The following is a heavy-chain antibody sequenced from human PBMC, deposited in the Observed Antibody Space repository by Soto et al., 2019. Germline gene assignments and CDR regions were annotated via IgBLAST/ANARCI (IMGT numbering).Heavy chain of an antibody. J-gene: IGHJ4*02. CDR2: IKEDGSER. Sequence: GGSLRLSCAVSGFSFGNYWMSWVRQAPGKGLEWLASIKEDGSERYYLDSVKGRFTISRDNAKDSLSLQMNSLRGEDTAFCYCARDVGPVTIFGEALSGYFDFWGQGTLVTVSS. V-gene: IGHV3-7*03. D-gene: IGHD3-3*01. CDR3: ARDVGPVTIFGEALSGYFDF. CDR1: GFSFGNYW.